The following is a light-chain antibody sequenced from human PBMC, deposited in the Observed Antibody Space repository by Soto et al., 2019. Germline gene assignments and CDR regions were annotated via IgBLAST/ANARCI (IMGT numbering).Light chain of an antibody. V-gene: IGKV1-5*03. CDR1: QTISSW. Sequence: DIQMTQSPSTLSGSVGDRVTITCRASQTISSWLAWYQQKPGKAPNLLIYKASTLKSGVPSRFSGSGSGTEFTRTISSLEPEDFAGYYCQQRSNWPRSITFGQGTRLEIK. CDR3: QQRSNWPRSIT. CDR2: KAS. J-gene: IGKJ5*01.